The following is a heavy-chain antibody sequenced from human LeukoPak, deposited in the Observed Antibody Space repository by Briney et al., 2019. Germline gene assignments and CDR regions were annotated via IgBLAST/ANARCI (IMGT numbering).Heavy chain of an antibody. J-gene: IGHJ1*01. CDR2: ISYDGSNK. V-gene: IGHV3-30*01. Sequence: PGRSLSLSCAASGFTFSSYAMHWVRQAPGKGLEWVAVISYDGSNKYYADSVKGRFTISRDNSKNTLYLQMNSLRAEDTAVYYCARDGSVYSSGRYFQHWGQGTLVTVSS. CDR1: GFTFSSYA. D-gene: IGHD1-26*01. CDR3: ARDGSVYSSGRYFQH.